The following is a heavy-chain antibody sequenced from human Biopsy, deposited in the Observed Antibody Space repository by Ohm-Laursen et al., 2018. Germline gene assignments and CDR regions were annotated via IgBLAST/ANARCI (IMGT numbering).Heavy chain of an antibody. V-gene: IGHV3-23*01. CDR1: GFSFDNYA. J-gene: IGHJ4*02. D-gene: IGHD2-2*02. CDR2: ISGSGGST. Sequence: SLRLSCADSGFSFDNYAMNWVRQAPGKGLEWVSTISGSGGSTYYADSVKGRFIISRDASKNTLYLLMNSLRAEDTAMYYCAKGGYCTTTSCYMDVDYWGQGTLVTVSS. CDR3: AKGGYCTTTSCYMDVDY.